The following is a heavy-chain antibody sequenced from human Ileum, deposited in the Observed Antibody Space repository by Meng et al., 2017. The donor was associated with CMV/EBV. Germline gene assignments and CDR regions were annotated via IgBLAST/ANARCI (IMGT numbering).Heavy chain of an antibody. J-gene: IGHJ6*02. CDR2: ISSSSSYI. Sequence: GESLKISCAASGFTFSSYSMNWVRQAPGKGLEWVSSISSSSSYIYYADSVKGRFTISRDNAKNSLYLQMNSLRAEDTAVYYCARESDSCYGMDVWGQGTTVTGYS. V-gene: IGHV3-21*01. CDR1: GFTFSSYS. D-gene: IGHD3/OR15-3a*01. CDR3: ARESDSCYGMDV.